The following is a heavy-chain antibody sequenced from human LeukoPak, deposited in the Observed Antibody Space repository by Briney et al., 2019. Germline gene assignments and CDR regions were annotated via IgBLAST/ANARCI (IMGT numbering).Heavy chain of an antibody. J-gene: IGHJ4*02. CDR1: GFIFTNYF. CDR2: IKHDGSEK. CDR3: ATDRGWRTSGYYLYYFEY. D-gene: IGHD3-3*01. Sequence: GGSLRLSCAASGFIFTNYFMSWVRQAPGKGLEWVASIKHDGSEKYYVDSVRGRFTISRDNTKNSLYLQMSSLRAEDTAVYYCATDRGWRTSGYYLYYFEYWGQGSLVTFSS. V-gene: IGHV3-7*01.